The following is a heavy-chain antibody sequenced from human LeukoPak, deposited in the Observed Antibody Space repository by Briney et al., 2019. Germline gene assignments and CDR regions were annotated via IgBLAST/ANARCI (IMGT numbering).Heavy chain of an antibody. Sequence: GGSLRLSCAVSGLIFRSYWMSWIRQAPGKGLEWVANINQDGSEKYFVDSVKGRFTISRDNAKNSLHLQMNTLRAEDTAVYYCARERDGRFFDYWGQGTLVTVSS. V-gene: IGHV3-7*01. CDR3: ARERDGRFFDY. CDR2: INQDGSEK. J-gene: IGHJ4*02. CDR1: GLIFRSYW. D-gene: IGHD5-24*01.